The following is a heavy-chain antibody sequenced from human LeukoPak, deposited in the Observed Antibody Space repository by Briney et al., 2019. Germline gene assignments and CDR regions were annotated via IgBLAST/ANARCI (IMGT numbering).Heavy chain of an antibody. D-gene: IGHD6-6*01. J-gene: IGHJ4*02. CDR2: ISSSSSYT. CDR3: ARAGQFIAARPITFGY. V-gene: IGHV3-11*03. Sequence: GGSLRLSCVVSGIPFSDYYMNWIRQAPGKGLEWISYISSSSSYTDYADSVKGRFTISRDNAKSALYLQMNSLRLEDTAVYYCARAGQFIAARPITFGYWGQGTLVTVSS. CDR1: GIPFSDYY.